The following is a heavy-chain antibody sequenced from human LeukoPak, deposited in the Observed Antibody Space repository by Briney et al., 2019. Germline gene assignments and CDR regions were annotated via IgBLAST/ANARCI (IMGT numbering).Heavy chain of an antibody. J-gene: IGHJ4*02. CDR3: ARGSDYEFDY. D-gene: IGHD5-12*01. V-gene: IGHV4-30-2*01. Sequence: PSQSLSLTCAVSGGSISSGGYSWSWIRQPPGTGLEWIGYIYPSGSTYYNPSLKSRVTISVDRSKNQFSLKVSSVTAADTAVYYCARGSDYEFDYWGQGTLVTVSS. CDR1: GGSISSGGYS. CDR2: IYPSGST.